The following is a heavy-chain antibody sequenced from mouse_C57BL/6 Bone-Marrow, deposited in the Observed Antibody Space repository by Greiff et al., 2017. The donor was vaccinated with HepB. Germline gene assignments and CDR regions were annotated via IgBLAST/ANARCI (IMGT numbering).Heavy chain of an antibody. CDR1: GYTFTSYW. V-gene: IGHV1-69*01. D-gene: IGHD2-3*01. CDR2: IDPSDSYT. J-gene: IGHJ1*03. CDR3: ARNDGYFGYFDV. Sequence: VQLQQPGAELVMPGASVKLSCKASGYTFTSYWMHWVKQRPGQGLEWIGEIDPSDSYTNYNQKFKGKSTLTVDKSSSTAYMQLSSLTSEDSAVYYCARNDGYFGYFDVWGTGTTVTVSS.